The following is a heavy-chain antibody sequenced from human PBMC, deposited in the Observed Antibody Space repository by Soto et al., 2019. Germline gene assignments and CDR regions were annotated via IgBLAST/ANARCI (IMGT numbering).Heavy chain of an antibody. J-gene: IGHJ4*02. D-gene: IGHD1-26*01. Sequence: QVQLVESGGGVVQPGRSLRLSCAASGFTFSSYGMHWVRQAPGKGLEWVSVIWYDGSNKYYADSVKGRFTISRDNSKNTLYLTMNSLRAEETAVYYCAMNERGGSYWMVDYWGQGTLVTVSS. CDR3: AMNERGGSYWMVDY. CDR1: GFTFSSYG. CDR2: IWYDGSNK. V-gene: IGHV3-33*01.